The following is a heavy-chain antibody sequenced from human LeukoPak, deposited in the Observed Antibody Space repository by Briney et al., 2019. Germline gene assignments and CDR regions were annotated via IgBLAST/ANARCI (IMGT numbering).Heavy chain of an antibody. V-gene: IGHV1-2*02. CDR2: INPNSGAT. Sequence: ASVKVSCKSSGYTFTDYYLHWVRQAPRQGLEWMGWINPNSGATKYAQKFQGGVTMTRDTSISTAYMELGGLRSDVTAMYYCARGEYESSGYRSEAFDIWGQGTMVTASS. D-gene: IGHD3-22*01. CDR1: GYTFTDYY. J-gene: IGHJ3*02. CDR3: ARGEYESSGYRSEAFDI.